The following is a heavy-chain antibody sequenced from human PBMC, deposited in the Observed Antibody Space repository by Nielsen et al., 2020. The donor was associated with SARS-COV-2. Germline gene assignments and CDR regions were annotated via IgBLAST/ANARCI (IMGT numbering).Heavy chain of an antibody. CDR1: GYTFTSYY. J-gene: IGHJ4*02. CDR3: ARDFLYRGSYAN. D-gene: IGHD1-26*01. Sequence: ASVKVSCKASGYTFTSYYMHWVRQAPGQGLEWMGIINPSGGSTSYAQKLQGRVTMTTDTSTSTAYMELRSLRSDDTAVYYCARDFLYRGSYANWGQGTLVTVSS. CDR2: INPSGGST. V-gene: IGHV1-46*01.